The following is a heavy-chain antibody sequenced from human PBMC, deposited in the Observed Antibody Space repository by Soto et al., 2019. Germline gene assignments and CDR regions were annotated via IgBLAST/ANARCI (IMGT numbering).Heavy chain of an antibody. D-gene: IGHD3-3*01. Sequence: SETLSLTCTVSGGSISSSSYYWAWNRQYPGKGLEWIGSVYYNGFTYYNPSLKSRVTISVDTSKNQFSLKLTSVTAADTAVYYCARMGDFWSGPGELDPWGQGTLVTVSS. J-gene: IGHJ5*02. V-gene: IGHV4-39*01. CDR2: VYYNGFT. CDR1: GGSISSSSYY. CDR3: ARMGDFWSGPGELDP.